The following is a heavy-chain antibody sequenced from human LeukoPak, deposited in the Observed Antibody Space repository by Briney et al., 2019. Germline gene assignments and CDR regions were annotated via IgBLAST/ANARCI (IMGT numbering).Heavy chain of an antibody. J-gene: IGHJ4*02. V-gene: IGHV3-7*01. CDR3: ARGVVYPTWSGPHWSDY. CDR2: IKQDASQE. D-gene: IGHD3-3*01. CDR1: GFTFSSYW. Sequence: GKSLRLSCAASGFTFSSYWMSWVRQAPGKGPEWVAHIKQDASQEDHVDSVKGRFTISRDNAKNSLYLQMNSLRAEDTAVYYCARGVVYPTWSGPHWSDYWGQGTLVTVSS.